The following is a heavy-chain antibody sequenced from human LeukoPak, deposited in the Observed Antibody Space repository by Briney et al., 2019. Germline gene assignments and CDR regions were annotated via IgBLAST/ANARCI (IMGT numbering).Heavy chain of an antibody. Sequence: AISYDGSNTYYADSVKGRFTISRDNSKNTLYLQMNSLRAEDTAVYYCAKDHPSLSSGSDIDYWGQGTLVTVSS. CDR3: AKDHPSLSSGSDIDY. D-gene: IGHD3-10*01. CDR2: ISYDGSNT. J-gene: IGHJ4*02. V-gene: IGHV3-30*01.